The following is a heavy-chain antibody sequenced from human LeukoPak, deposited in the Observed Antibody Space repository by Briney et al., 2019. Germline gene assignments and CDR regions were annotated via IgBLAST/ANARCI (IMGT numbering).Heavy chain of an antibody. CDR1: GYTFTGYY. Sequence: GASVKVSCKPSGYTFTGYYMHWVRQAPGQGLEWMGWINPNSGGTNYAQKLQGRVTMTRDTSISTAYMELSRLRSDDTAVYYCAGAYAPFYSSSSYSYWGQGTLVTVSS. CDR2: INPNSGGT. J-gene: IGHJ4*02. V-gene: IGHV1-2*02. CDR3: AGAYAPFYSSSSYSY. D-gene: IGHD6-6*01.